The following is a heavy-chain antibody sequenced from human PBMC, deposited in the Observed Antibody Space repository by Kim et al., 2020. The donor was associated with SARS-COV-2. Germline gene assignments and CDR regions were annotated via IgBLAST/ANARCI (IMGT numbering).Heavy chain of an antibody. V-gene: IGHV4-59*08. CDR3: ARLYSSGAFDI. CDR1: GGSISSFY. Sequence: SETLSLTCAVSGGSISSFYCSWIRQPPGKGLEWIGYMYYSGITNYNPSLKSRVSMSVDTAKSQFSSKLSSVTAADTAVYYCARLYSSGAFDIWGQGTMVTVSS. CDR2: MYYSGIT. D-gene: IGHD6-6*01. J-gene: IGHJ3*02.